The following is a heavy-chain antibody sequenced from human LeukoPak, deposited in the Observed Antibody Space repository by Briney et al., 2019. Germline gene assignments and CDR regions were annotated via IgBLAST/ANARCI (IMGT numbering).Heavy chain of an antibody. V-gene: IGHV4-30-2*01. CDR3: ARGDPGLEGLLSFDY. CDR2: IYHSGST. CDR1: GGSISSGGYY. Sequence: SETLSLTCTVSGGSISSGGYYWSWIRQPPGKGLEWIGYIYHSGSTYYNPSLKSRVTISVDRSKNQFSLKLSSVTAADTAVYYCARGDPGLEGLLSFDYWGQGTLVTVSS. D-gene: IGHD2/OR15-2a*01. J-gene: IGHJ4*02.